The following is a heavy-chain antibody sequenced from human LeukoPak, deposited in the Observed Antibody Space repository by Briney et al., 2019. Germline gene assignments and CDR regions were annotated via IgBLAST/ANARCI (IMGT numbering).Heavy chain of an antibody. CDR2: ISAYNGNT. V-gene: IGHV1-18*01. J-gene: IGHJ5*02. Sequence: ASVKVSCKASGYTFTSYGISWGRQAPGQGLEWVGWISAYNGNTNYAQKLQGRVTMTTDTSTSTAYMELRSLRSDDTAVYYCARVEWRTYRWFGPWGQGTLVTVSS. CDR1: GYTFTSYG. D-gene: IGHD1-1*01. CDR3: ARVEWRTYRWFGP.